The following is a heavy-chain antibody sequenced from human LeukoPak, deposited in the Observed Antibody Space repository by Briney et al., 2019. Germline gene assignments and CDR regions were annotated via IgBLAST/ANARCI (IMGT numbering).Heavy chain of an antibody. D-gene: IGHD6-6*01. CDR2: INNSGST. Sequence: PPDTLSLTCAVYGGSFSGYYWSSIRQPPGPRLESIGEINNSGSTNYNPSLKSRVTMSVDTSKNQFSLKLSSVTAADTAVYYCARVPSYSSSSWFDPWGQGTLVTVSS. CDR1: GGSFSGYY. V-gene: IGHV4-34*01. J-gene: IGHJ5*02. CDR3: ARVPSYSSSSWFDP.